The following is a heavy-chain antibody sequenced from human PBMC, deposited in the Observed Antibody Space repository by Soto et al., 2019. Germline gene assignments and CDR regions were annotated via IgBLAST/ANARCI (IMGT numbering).Heavy chain of an antibody. V-gene: IGHV1-3*05. D-gene: IGHD6-19*01. CDR1: GYTFTSYA. CDR3: ALTDSVAGRTDTQLGY. CDR2: INAGNGNT. J-gene: IGHJ4*02. Sequence: QVQLVQSGAEEKKPGASVKVSCKASGYTFTSYAMHWVRQAPGQRLEWMGWINAGNGNTKYSQKFQGRVTITRDTYASTAYRERSSVTPAGTAVYYCALTDSVAGRTDTQLGYCGQGTLVTVSS.